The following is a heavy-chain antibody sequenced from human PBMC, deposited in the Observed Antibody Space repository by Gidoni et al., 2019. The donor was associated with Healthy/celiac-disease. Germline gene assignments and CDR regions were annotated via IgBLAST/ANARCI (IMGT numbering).Heavy chain of an antibody. V-gene: IGHV3-7*01. Sequence: EVQLVESGGGLVQPGGSLRLSCAASGFTFSSYWMSWVRQAPGKGLEWVANITQDGSEKYYVDSVKGRFTISRDNAKNSLYLQMNSLRAEDTAVYYCARVRYYGSGSYYWFDPWGQGTLVTVSS. CDR2: ITQDGSEK. CDR3: ARVRYYGSGSYYWFDP. J-gene: IGHJ5*02. D-gene: IGHD3-10*01. CDR1: GFTFSSYW.